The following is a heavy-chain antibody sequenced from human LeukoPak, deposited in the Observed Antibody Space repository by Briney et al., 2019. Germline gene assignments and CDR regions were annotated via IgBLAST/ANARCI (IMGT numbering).Heavy chain of an antibody. Sequence: SVKVSCTASGGTFSSYAISWVRQAPGQGLEWMGGIIPIFGTANYAQKFQGRVTITADESTSTAYMELSSLRSEDTAVYYCARAGWKWGYCSGGSCYPNWFDPWGQGTLVTVSS. V-gene: IGHV1-69*13. J-gene: IGHJ5*02. D-gene: IGHD2-15*01. CDR2: IIPIFGTA. CDR3: ARAGWKWGYCSGGSCYPNWFDP. CDR1: GGTFSSYA.